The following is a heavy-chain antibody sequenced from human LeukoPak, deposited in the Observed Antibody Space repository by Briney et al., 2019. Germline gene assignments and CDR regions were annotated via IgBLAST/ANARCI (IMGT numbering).Heavy chain of an antibody. Sequence: GGSLRLSCAASGFTFSSYEMNWVRQAPGKGLEWVSAITGGATRTYYANSVKGRFTISRDNSKNTLYLQMNSLRAEDTAVYYCAKGTVADFDYWGQGTLVTVSS. CDR3: AKGTVADFDY. D-gene: IGHD6-19*01. CDR2: ITGGATRT. J-gene: IGHJ4*02. V-gene: IGHV3-23*01. CDR1: GFTFSSYE.